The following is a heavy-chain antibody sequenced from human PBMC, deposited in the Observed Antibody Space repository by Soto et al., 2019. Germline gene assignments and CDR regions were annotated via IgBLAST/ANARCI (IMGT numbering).Heavy chain of an antibody. CDR2: IIPILGIA. CDR1: GGTFSSYT. V-gene: IGHV1-69*02. CDR3: AGYYGSGSYYKDYCYYYMDV. D-gene: IGHD3-10*01. J-gene: IGHJ6*03. Sequence: SVKVSCKASGGTFSSYTISWVRQAPGQGLEWMGRIIPILGIANYAQKFQGRVTITADKSTSTAYMELSSLRSEDTAVYYCAGYYGSGSYYKDYCYYYMDVWGKGTTVTVSS.